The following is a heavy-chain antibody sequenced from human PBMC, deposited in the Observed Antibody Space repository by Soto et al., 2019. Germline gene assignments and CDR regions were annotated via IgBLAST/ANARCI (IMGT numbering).Heavy chain of an antibody. CDR1: GGSSSSYY. Sequence: PSETLSLTCTVSGGSSSSYYWSWIRQPPGKGLEWIGFIHYSGSTNYNPSLKSRVTISVDTSKNQFPLKLSSVTAADTAVYYCATFRGGGAGEYFDYWGQGALVTVSS. D-gene: IGHD1-26*01. J-gene: IGHJ4*02. V-gene: IGHV4-59*08. CDR2: IHYSGST. CDR3: ATFRGGGAGEYFDY.